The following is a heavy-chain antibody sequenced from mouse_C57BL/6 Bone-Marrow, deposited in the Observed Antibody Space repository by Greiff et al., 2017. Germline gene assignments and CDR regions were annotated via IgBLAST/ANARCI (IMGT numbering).Heavy chain of an antibody. V-gene: IGHV1-81*01. Sequence: QVQLQQSGAELARPGASVKLSCKASGYTFTSYGISWVKQRTGQGLEWIGEIYPRSGNTYYNEQFKGKATLTEGKSSSTAYMELRSLTSEDSAVYCCARPSYSYYYAMYYWGQGTSVTVSS. CDR3: ARPSYSYYYAMYY. J-gene: IGHJ4*01. D-gene: IGHD2-10*01. CDR1: GYTFTSYG. CDR2: IYPRSGNT.